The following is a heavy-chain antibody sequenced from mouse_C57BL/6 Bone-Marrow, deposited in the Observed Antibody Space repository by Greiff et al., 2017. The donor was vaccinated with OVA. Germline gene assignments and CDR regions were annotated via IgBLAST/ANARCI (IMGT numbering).Heavy chain of an antibody. Sequence: VKLLESGPELVKPGASVKLSCKASGYTFTSYDINWVKQRPGQGLEWIGWIYPRDGSTKYNEKFKGKATLTVDTSPSTAYMELHSLTSEDSAVYFCARHYGSSFFDYWGQGTTLTVSS. CDR3: ARHYGSSFFDY. D-gene: IGHD1-1*01. CDR2: IYPRDGST. V-gene: IGHV1-85*01. CDR1: GYTFTSYD. J-gene: IGHJ2*01.